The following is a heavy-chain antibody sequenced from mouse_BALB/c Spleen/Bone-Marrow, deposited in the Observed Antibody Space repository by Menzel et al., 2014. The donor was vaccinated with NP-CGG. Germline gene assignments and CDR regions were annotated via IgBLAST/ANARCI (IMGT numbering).Heavy chain of an antibody. CDR2: INPSSGYT. Sequence: VQGVESGAELARPGASVKMSCKASGYTFTSYTMHWVKQRPGQGLEWIGYINPSSGYTNYDQKFKDKATLTADKSSSTAYMQLSSLTSEDSAVYYCAREGNWDSFAYWGQGTLVTVSA. J-gene: IGHJ3*01. D-gene: IGHD4-1*01. CDR1: GYTFTSYT. CDR3: AREGNWDSFAY. V-gene: IGHV1-4*01.